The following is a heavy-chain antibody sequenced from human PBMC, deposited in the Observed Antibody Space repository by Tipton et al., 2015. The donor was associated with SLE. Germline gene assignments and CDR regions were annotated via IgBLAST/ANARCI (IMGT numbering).Heavy chain of an antibody. CDR3: ARDEYRYDATGYHLLGHFDF. D-gene: IGHD3-22*01. J-gene: IGHJ4*02. Sequence: TLSLTCTVSGASIRSVGYYWNWIRQHPGKGLEWIGYIYYSGSTNYNPSLKSRVTISVDTSKNQFSLKLTSVTAADTAVYYCARDEYRYDATGYHLLGHFDFWGQGTLVTVSS. CDR2: IYYSGST. CDR1: GASIRSVGYY. V-gene: IGHV4-61*08.